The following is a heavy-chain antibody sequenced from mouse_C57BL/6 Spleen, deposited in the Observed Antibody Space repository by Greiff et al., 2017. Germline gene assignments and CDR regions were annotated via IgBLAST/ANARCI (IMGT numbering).Heavy chain of an antibody. J-gene: IGHJ3*01. CDR3: ARKGDGNYEFAY. D-gene: IGHD2-1*01. Sequence: VQLQQPGAELVKPGASVKLSCKASGYTFTSYWMHWVKQRPGQGLEWIGMIPPNSGSTNYNEKFKSKATLTVDKSSSTAYMQLSSLTSEDSAVYYCARKGDGNYEFAYWGQGTLVTVSA. CDR1: GYTFTSYW. CDR2: IPPNSGST. V-gene: IGHV1-64*01.